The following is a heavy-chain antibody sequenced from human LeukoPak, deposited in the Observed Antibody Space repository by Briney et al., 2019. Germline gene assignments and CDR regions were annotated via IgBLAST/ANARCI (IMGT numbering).Heavy chain of an antibody. CDR2: ISGSGTST. V-gene: IGHV3-23*01. CDR1: GFTFGDYA. D-gene: IGHD1-20*01. Sequence: PGGSLRLSCTASGFTFGDYAMSWFRQAPGKGLEWVSTISGSGTSTYYADSVKGRFTISKDNSKNTLYLQMNSLRAEDAAVYYCAKVGKAARIIGTTSRYYYYYMDVWGKGTTVTISS. CDR3: AKVGKAARIIGTTSRYYYYYMDV. J-gene: IGHJ6*03.